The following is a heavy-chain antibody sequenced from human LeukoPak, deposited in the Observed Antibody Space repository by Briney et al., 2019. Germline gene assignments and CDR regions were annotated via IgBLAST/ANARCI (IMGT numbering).Heavy chain of an antibody. Sequence: ASVKVSCKASGYTSTSYGISWVRQAPGQGLEWMGWISAYNGNTNYAQKLQGRVTMTTDTSTSTAYMELRSLRSDDTAVYYCAREGDFSYYDSSGYYYWGQGTLVTVSS. J-gene: IGHJ4*02. V-gene: IGHV1-18*01. CDR3: AREGDFSYYDSSGYYY. CDR1: GYTSTSYG. CDR2: ISAYNGNT. D-gene: IGHD3-22*01.